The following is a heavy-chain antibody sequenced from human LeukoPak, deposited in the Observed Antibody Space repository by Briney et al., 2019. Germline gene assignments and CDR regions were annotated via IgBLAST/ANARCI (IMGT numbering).Heavy chain of an antibody. Sequence: GGSLRLSCAASGFTFDDYGMSWVRQAPGKGLEWVSGINWNGGSTGYADSVKGRFTISRDNAKNSLYLQMNSLRAEDTAVYYCARGPGRGYSYGTFDYWGQGTLVTVSS. D-gene: IGHD5-18*01. J-gene: IGHJ4*02. CDR1: GFTFDDYG. CDR2: INWNGGST. CDR3: ARGPGRGYSYGTFDY. V-gene: IGHV3-20*04.